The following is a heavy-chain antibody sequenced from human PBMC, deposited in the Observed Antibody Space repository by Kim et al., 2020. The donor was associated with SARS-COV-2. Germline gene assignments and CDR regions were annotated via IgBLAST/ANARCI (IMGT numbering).Heavy chain of an antibody. Sequence: ASVKVSCKTSGDTSSKSVFSWVRQAPRQGLDWMGWIYTMEGDTKYSLKFQDRVTMTTDSSTSTAYIELRFLNSDATALFFFVMSSWGDINDYLCQGPLVT. CDR1: GDTSSKSV. V-gene: IGHV1-18*01. J-gene: IGHJ4*02. D-gene: IGHD3-16*01. CDR3: VMSSWGDINDY. CDR2: IYTMEGDT.